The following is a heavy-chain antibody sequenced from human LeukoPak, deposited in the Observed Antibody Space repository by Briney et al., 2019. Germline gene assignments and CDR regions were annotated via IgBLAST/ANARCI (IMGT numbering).Heavy chain of an antibody. Sequence: TTSETLSLTCTVSGVSISSSNSYWGWIRQPPGKGLEWIGSIYYTGNTYYNASLKSRVTISIDTSKNQISLRLTSVAATDTAMYYCARQTGSGLFTLPGGQGTLVTVSS. J-gene: IGHJ4*02. CDR1: GVSISSSNSY. CDR3: ARQTGSGLFTLP. D-gene: IGHD3/OR15-3a*01. CDR2: IYYTGNT. V-gene: IGHV4-39*01.